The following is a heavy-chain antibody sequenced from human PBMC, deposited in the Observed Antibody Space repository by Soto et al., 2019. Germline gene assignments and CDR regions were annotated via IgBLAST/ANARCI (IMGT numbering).Heavy chain of an antibody. D-gene: IGHD6-13*01. CDR3: ARGRGSSRYLHVGLARYYYGMDV. Sequence: QVQLQQWGAGLLKPSETLSLTCAVYGGSFSGYYWSWIRQPPGKGLEWIGEINHSGSTNYNPSLKSRVTISVDTSKNQFSLKLSSVTAADTAVYYCARGRGSSRYLHVGLARYYYGMDVWGQGTTVTVSS. V-gene: IGHV4-34*01. CDR1: GGSFSGYY. J-gene: IGHJ6*02. CDR2: INHSGST.